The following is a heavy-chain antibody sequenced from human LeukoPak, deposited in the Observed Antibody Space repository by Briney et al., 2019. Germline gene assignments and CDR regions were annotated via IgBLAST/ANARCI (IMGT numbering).Heavy chain of an antibody. Sequence: ASVKVSCKASDYTFTNYGISWVRQAPGKGLEWVSAISGSGGSTYYADSVKGRFTISRDNPENTLYLQMNSLRAEDTAVYYCAKEGMVRGVYFYYYYYMDVWGKGTTVTISS. CDR2: ISGSGGST. D-gene: IGHD3-10*01. CDR1: DYTFTNYG. V-gene: IGHV3-23*01. CDR3: AKEGMVRGVYFYYYYYMDV. J-gene: IGHJ6*03.